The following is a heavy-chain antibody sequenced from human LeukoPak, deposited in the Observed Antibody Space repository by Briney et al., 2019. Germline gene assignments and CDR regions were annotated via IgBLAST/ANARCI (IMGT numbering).Heavy chain of an antibody. V-gene: IGHV3-23*01. J-gene: IGHJ3*02. D-gene: IGHD3-10*01. CDR2: ISGSGGST. CDR3: ARVRGYYDSGSRQAFDM. Sequence: GGSLRLSCAASGFTFSSYGMSWVRQAPGKGLEWVSAISGSGGSTYYADSVKGRFTISRDNSKNTLHLQMNSLRAEDTAVYYCARVRGYYDSGSRQAFDMWGQGTMVTVSS. CDR1: GFTFSSYG.